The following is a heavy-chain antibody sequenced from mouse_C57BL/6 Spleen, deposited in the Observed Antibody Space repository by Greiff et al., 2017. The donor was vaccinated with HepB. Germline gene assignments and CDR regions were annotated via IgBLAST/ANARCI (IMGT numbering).Heavy chain of an antibody. CDR3: ARNSNYRYYAMDY. CDR1: GYTFTSYW. D-gene: IGHD2-5*01. Sequence: VQLQQPGAELVKPGASVKLSCKASGYTFTSYWMQWVKQRPGRGLEWIGEIDPSDSDTNYNQKFKGKATLTVDTSSSTAYMQLSSLTSEDSAVYYCARNSNYRYYAMDYWGQGTSVTVSS. V-gene: IGHV1-50*01. J-gene: IGHJ4*01. CDR2: IDPSDSDT.